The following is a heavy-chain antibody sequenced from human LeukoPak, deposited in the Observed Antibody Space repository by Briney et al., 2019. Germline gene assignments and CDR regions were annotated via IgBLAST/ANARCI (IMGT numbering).Heavy chain of an antibody. Sequence: PSETLSLTCAVYVGSFSDYYWTWIRQPPGKGLEWIGEINHSGNSNYNPSLKSRVTISVDTSKNQFPLKLSSVTAADTAVYYCARGLVRYYDSSGYYDYWGQGTLVTVSS. V-gene: IGHV4-34*01. J-gene: IGHJ4*02. CDR1: VGSFSDYY. CDR3: ARGLVRYYDSSGYYDY. CDR2: INHSGNS. D-gene: IGHD3-22*01.